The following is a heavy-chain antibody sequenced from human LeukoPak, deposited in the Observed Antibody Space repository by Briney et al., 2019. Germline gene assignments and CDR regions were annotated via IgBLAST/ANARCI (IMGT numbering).Heavy chain of an antibody. J-gene: IGHJ4*02. V-gene: IGHV5-51*01. CDR3: ARLIVGTTRYFDY. Sequence: GESLKISCKGSGYSFTNYWIGWVRQLPGKGLEWMGIIYPGDSDTRYSPSFQGQVTISADKSISTAYLQWSSLKASGTAMYYCARLIVGTTRYFDYWGQGTLVTVSS. CDR1: GYSFTNYW. D-gene: IGHD1-26*01. CDR2: IYPGDSDT.